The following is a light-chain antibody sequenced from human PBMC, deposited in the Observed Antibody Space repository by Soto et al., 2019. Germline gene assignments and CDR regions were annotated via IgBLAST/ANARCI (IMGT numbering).Light chain of an antibody. V-gene: IGKV2-28*01. Sequence: DFVMTQSPLSLSVTPGEPASISCRSSQSLLHTNRFNYLSWYLQKPGQSPELLIYLGSNRASGVPDNFSGSGSGTAVTLKITKVEAEDVGVYYCMQALQTPRTFGQGTRVEIK. CDR3: MQALQTPRT. CDR2: LGS. CDR1: QSLLHTNRFNY. J-gene: IGKJ1*01.